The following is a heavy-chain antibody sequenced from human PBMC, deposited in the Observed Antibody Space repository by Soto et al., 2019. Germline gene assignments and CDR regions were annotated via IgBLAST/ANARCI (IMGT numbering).Heavy chain of an antibody. J-gene: IGHJ6*02. Sequence: QVQLQESGPGLVKPSGTLSLTCAVSGGSISSSNWWSWVRQPPGKGLEWIGEIYHSGSTNYNPSLKSRVNISVDKSKNQFDLKLSSVTAADTAVYYCARWSTVTALRKNYYGMDVWGQGTTVTVSS. V-gene: IGHV4-4*02. D-gene: IGHD4-17*01. CDR3: ARWSTVTALRKNYYGMDV. CDR2: IYHSGST. CDR1: GGSISSSNW.